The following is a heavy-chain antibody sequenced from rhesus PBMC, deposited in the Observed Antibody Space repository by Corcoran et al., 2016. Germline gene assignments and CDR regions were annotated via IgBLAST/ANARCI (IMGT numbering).Heavy chain of an antibody. V-gene: IGHV2S2*01. D-gene: IGHD6S26*01. Sequence: QVTLKESGPALVKPTQTLTLTCTFSGFSLRTSGMRVSWIRQPPGKALEWLARIDWDDDKYYRTSLKSRLPISKDTSKTRVVLTMTSMDPVDTATYFCARVIYSSGWSFDYWGQGVLVTVSS. CDR2: IDWDDDK. CDR3: ARVIYSSGWSFDY. J-gene: IGHJ4*01. CDR1: GFSLRTSGMR.